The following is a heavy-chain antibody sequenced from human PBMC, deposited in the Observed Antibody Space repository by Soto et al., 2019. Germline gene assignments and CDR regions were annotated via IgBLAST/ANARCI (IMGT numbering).Heavy chain of an antibody. Sequence: SETLSLTCAVYGGSFSGYYWSWIRQPPGKGLEWIGEINHSGSTNYNPSLKSRVTISVDTSKNQFSLKLSSVTAADTAVYYCARGRAYCTNGVCYHGYYYGMDVWGQGTTVTVSS. CDR3: ARGRAYCTNGVCYHGYYYGMDV. CDR2: INHSGST. J-gene: IGHJ6*02. CDR1: GGSFSGYY. V-gene: IGHV4-34*01. D-gene: IGHD2-8*01.